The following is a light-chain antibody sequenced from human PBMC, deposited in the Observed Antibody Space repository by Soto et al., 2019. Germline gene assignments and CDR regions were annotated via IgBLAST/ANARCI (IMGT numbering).Light chain of an antibody. CDR2: GAS. V-gene: IGKV3-20*01. J-gene: IGKJ4*01. CDR1: QSVSSSY. CDR3: QQYGTSLLT. Sequence: EIVLTQSPGTLSLSPGERATLSCRASQSVSSSYLAWYQQKPGQAPRLLIYGASSRATGIPDRFSGSGSGTDFTHTISRLEPEDCAVYYCQQYGTSLLTFGGGTKVEIK.